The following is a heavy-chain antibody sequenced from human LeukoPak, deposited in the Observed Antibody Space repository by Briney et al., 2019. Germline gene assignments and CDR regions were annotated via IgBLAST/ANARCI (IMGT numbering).Heavy chain of an antibody. CDR1: GYTFTSYD. V-gene: IGHV1-8*03. Sequence: GASVKVSCKASGYTFTSYDINWVRQATGQGLEWMGWMNPNSGNTGYAQKFQGRVTITRNTSISTAYMELSSLRSEDTAVYYCARNGPTVTAYNWFDPWGQGTLVTVSS. CDR2: MNPNSGNT. D-gene: IGHD4-11*01. CDR3: ARNGPTVTAYNWFDP. J-gene: IGHJ5*02.